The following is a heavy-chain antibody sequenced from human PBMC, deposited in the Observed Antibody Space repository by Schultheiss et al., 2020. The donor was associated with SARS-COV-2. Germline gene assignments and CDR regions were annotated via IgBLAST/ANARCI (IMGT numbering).Heavy chain of an antibody. D-gene: IGHD6-13*01. CDR1: GGSVSSGDHY. Sequence: LSLTCSVSGGSVSSGDHYWSWIRQPPGKGLEWIGYVYHSGSTDYNPSLKSRLTISLDTSKNQFSLKLSSVTAADTAIYYCGSLLYTSSWPVDYWGQGSLVTVSS. CDR3: GSLLYTSSWPVDY. V-gene: IGHV4-30-4*01. CDR2: VYHSGST. J-gene: IGHJ4*02.